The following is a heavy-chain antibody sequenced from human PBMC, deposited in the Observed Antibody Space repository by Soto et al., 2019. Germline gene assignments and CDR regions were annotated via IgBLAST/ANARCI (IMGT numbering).Heavy chain of an antibody. V-gene: IGHV3-23*01. J-gene: IGHJ4*02. D-gene: IGHD2-2*01. Sequence: EVRLLESGGGLVQPGGSLRLSCAASGFTFSSYSMSWVRQAPGKGLEWGSTIGTSASTYYGDSVRGRFTISRDNSRNTLYLQMNSLRAENTAVYYCADLSRYCTSSNCDWGQGTLVTVSS. CDR2: IGTSAST. CDR3: ADLSRYCTSSNCD. CDR1: GFTFSSYS.